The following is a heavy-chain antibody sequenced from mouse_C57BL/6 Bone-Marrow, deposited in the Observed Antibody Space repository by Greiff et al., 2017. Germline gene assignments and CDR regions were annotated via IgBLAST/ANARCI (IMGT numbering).Heavy chain of an antibody. CDR1: GFTFSSYA. Sequence: QLQESGGGLVKPGGSLKLSCAASGFTFSSYAMSWVRQTPEKRLEWVATISDGGSYTYYPDNVKGRFTISRDNAKNNLYLQMSHLKSEDTAMYYCARPIITTVVAHWYFDVCGTGTTVTVSS. J-gene: IGHJ1*03. D-gene: IGHD1-1*01. V-gene: IGHV5-4*01. CDR2: ISDGGSYT. CDR3: ARPIITTVVAHWYFDV.